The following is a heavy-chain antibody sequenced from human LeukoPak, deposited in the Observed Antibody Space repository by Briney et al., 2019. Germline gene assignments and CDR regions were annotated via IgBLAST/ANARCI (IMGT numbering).Heavy chain of an antibody. CDR2: IIPIFGTA. V-gene: IGHV1-69*13. Sequence: ASVKVSCKASGYTFTGYYMHWVRQAPGQGLEWMGGIIPIFGTANYAQKFQGRVTITADESTSTAYMELSSLRSEDTAVYYCARGNYGGKVFRYYYYGMDVWGQGTTVTVSS. D-gene: IGHD4-23*01. CDR1: GYTFTGYY. J-gene: IGHJ6*02. CDR3: ARGNYGGKVFRYYYYGMDV.